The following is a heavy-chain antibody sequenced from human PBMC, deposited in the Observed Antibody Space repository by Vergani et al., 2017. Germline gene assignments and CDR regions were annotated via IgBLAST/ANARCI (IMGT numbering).Heavy chain of an antibody. CDR1: GGSFSGYY. V-gene: IGHV4-34*01. J-gene: IGHJ4*02. CDR2: INHSGST. D-gene: IGHD3-22*01. CDR3: ARLPPDSSGYYFDY. Sequence: QVQLQQWGAGLLKPSETLSLTCAVYGGSFSGYYWSWIRQPPGKGLEWIGEINHSGSTNYNPSLKSRVTISVDTSKNKFSLKLSSVTAADTAVYYCARLPPDSSGYYFDYWGQGTLVTVSS.